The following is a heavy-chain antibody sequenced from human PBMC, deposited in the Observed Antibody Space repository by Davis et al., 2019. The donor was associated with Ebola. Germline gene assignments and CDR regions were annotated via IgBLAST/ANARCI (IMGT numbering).Heavy chain of an antibody. Sequence: GGSLRLSCAASGFTFDDYAMTWVRQAPGKGLEWVSAISGSGGSTYYADSVKGRFTISRDNSKNTLYLQMNSLRAEDTAVYYCAREDGGATFPWGQGTLVTVSS. CDR1: GFTFDDYA. J-gene: IGHJ4*02. V-gene: IGHV3-23*01. D-gene: IGHD1-26*01. CDR3: AREDGGATFP. CDR2: ISGSGGST.